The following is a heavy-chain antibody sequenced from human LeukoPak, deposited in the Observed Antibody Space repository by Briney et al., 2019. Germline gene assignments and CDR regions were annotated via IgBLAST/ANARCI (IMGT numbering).Heavy chain of an antibody. Sequence: GSLRLSCAASGFTFSDYYMSWIRQAPGKGLEWVSYISSSGSTIYYADSVKGRFTISRDNAKNSLYLQMNSLRAEDTAVYYCARETYYYDSSGQTAPDYWGQGTLVTVSS. CDR1: GFTFSDYY. CDR2: ISSSGSTI. D-gene: IGHD3-22*01. J-gene: IGHJ4*02. V-gene: IGHV3-11*01. CDR3: ARETYYYDSSGQTAPDY.